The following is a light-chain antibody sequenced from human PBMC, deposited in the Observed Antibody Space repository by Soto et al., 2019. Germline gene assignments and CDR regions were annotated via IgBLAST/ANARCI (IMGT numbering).Light chain of an antibody. Sequence: QSALTQPASVSGSPGQSITISCTGTSSDVGGYNYVSWYQQHPGKAPKLMIYEVSNRPSGVSNRVSGSKSGNTASLTISGLQAEDEADYYCSSYSSSSTYVFGTGTKLTV. CDR2: EVS. CDR1: SSDVGGYNY. CDR3: SSYSSSSTYV. V-gene: IGLV2-14*01. J-gene: IGLJ1*01.